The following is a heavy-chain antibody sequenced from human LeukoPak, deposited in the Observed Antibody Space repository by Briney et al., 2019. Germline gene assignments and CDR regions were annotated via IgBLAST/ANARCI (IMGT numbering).Heavy chain of an antibody. D-gene: IGHD2-21*02. CDR1: GFTFSSYA. V-gene: IGHV3-23*01. CDR3: AKGSIVVVTAPEYYFDY. CDR2: ISGSGGST. Sequence: GGSLRLSCAASGFTFSSYAMSWVRQAPGKGLEWVSAISGSGGSTYCADSVKGRFTISRDNSKNTLYLQMNSLRAEDTAVYYCAKGSIVVVTAPEYYFDYWGQGTLVTVSS. J-gene: IGHJ4*02.